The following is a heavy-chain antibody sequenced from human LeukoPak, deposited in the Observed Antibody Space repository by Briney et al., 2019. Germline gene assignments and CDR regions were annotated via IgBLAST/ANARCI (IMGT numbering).Heavy chain of an antibody. V-gene: IGHV1-18*01. CDR2: SSAYNGNT. J-gene: IGHJ4*02. CDR3: VRVCGVVIQTSYDN. CDR1: GYTFTSYG. Sequence: GASVKVSCKASGYTFTSYGISWVRQAPGQGLEWMGWSSAYNGNTNYAQKLQGRVTMTTDTSTSSASMELRSLRSGDTAVYYCVRVCGVVIQTSYDNWGQGALVSVSP. D-gene: IGHD2-21*01.